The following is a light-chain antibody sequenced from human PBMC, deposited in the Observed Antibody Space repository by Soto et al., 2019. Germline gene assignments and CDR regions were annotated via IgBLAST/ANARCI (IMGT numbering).Light chain of an antibody. J-gene: IGKJ4*01. CDR2: DAS. V-gene: IGKV1-6*01. Sequence: IQMTQSPASLSASVGDRVTLTCRASQGIGNDLAWYQQRPGEAPKLLIYDASSMPSGVPSRFIGSGSGTDFTLTISSLQPGDFATYYCLQAYNSPLSFGGGTKLEIK. CDR3: LQAYNSPLS. CDR1: QGIGND.